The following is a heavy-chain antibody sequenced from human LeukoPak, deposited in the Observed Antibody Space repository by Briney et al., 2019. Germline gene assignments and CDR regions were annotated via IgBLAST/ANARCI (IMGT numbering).Heavy chain of an antibody. Sequence: ASMKVSCKASGYTFTSYGISWVRQAPRQGLEWMGWISAYNGNTNYAQKLQGRVTMTTDTSTSTAYMELRSLRSDDTAVYYCAREHSSSWYGVFDYWGQGTLVTVSS. CDR1: GYTFTSYG. J-gene: IGHJ4*02. D-gene: IGHD6-13*01. V-gene: IGHV1-18*01. CDR3: AREHSSSWYGVFDY. CDR2: ISAYNGNT.